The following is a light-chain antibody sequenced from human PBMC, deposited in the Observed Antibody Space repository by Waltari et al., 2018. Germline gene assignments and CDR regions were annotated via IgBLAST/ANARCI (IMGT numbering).Light chain of an antibody. Sequence: ETVMTQSPAPLSVSPGERATLSCRASQSVSSNLAWYQQKPGQAPRLLIYGASTRATGIPARFSGSGSGTEFTLTISSLQSEDFAVYYCQQYNNWPPCTFGQGTKLEI. J-gene: IGKJ2*01. V-gene: IGKV3-15*01. CDR2: GAS. CDR3: QQYNNWPPCT. CDR1: QSVSSN.